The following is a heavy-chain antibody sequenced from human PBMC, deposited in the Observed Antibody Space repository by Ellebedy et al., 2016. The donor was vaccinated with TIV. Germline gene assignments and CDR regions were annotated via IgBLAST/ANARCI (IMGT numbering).Heavy chain of an antibody. Sequence: AASVKVSCKASGYTFTGYYMHWVRQAPGQGLEWMGGIIPIFGTANYAQKFQGRVTITADESTSTAYMELSSLRSEDTAVYYCARRVWFGDLDPWGQGTLVTVSS. J-gene: IGHJ5*02. CDR3: ARRVWFGDLDP. CDR2: IIPIFGTA. CDR1: GYTFTGYY. D-gene: IGHD3-10*01. V-gene: IGHV1-69*13.